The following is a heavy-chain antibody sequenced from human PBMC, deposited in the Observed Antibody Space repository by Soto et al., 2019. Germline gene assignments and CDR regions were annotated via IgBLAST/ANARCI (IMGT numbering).Heavy chain of an antibody. CDR3: ARDFTGALERLEFDY. CDR2: ISAYNGNT. D-gene: IGHD1-1*01. CDR1: GYTFTSYG. V-gene: IGHV1-18*01. Sequence: QVQLVQSGAEVKKPGASVKVSCKASGYTFTSYGISWVRQAPGQGLEWMGWISAYNGNTNYAQKLQGRVTMTTDTSXXTAYMELRSLRSDDTAVYYCARDFTGALERLEFDYWGQGTLVTVSS. J-gene: IGHJ4*02.